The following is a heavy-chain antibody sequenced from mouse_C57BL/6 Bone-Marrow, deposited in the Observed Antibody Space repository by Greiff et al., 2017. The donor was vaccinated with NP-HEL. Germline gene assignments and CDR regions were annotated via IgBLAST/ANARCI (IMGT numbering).Heavy chain of an antibody. D-gene: IGHD1-1*01. V-gene: IGHV1-54*01. CDR1: GYAFTNYL. CDR3: AREELRDY. CDR2: INPGSGGT. J-gene: IGHJ2*01. Sequence: QVQLQQSGAELVRPGTSVKVSCKASGYAFTNYLIEWVKQRPGQGLEWIGVINPGSGGTNYNEKFKGKATLTADKSSSTAYMQLSSLTSEDSAVYFCAREELRDYWGQGTTLTVSS.